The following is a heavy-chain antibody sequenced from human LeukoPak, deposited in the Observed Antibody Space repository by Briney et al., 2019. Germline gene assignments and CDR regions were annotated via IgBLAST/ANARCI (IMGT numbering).Heavy chain of an antibody. CDR2: MNPNSGNT. J-gene: IGHJ4*02. CDR1: GYTFTSYD. D-gene: IGHD6-13*01. Sequence: ASVKVSCKASGYTFTSYDINWVRQATGQGLEWMGWMNPNSGNTGYAQKFQGRVTMTRNTSISTAYMELSSLRSEDTAVYYCARERDLGGAAAGTQPRPPTGWGQGTLVTVSS. CDR3: ARERDLGGAAAGTQPRPPTG. V-gene: IGHV1-8*01.